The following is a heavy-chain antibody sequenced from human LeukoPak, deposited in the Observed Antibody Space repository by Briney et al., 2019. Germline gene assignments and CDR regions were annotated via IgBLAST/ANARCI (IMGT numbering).Heavy chain of an antibody. D-gene: IGHD4-17*01. CDR3: ARDFTVINYYYMDV. J-gene: IGHJ6*03. Sequence: ASVKVSCKASGYTFTGYYMHWVRQAPGQGLEWMGWINPNSGGTNYAQKFQGRVTMTRDTSISTAYMELSRLRSDDTAVYYCARDFTVINYYYMDVWGKGTTVTVSS. CDR1: GYTFTGYY. V-gene: IGHV1-2*02. CDR2: INPNSGGT.